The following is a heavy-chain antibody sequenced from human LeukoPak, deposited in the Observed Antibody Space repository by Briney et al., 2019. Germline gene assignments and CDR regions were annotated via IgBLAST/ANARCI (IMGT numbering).Heavy chain of an antibody. D-gene: IGHD3-22*01. J-gene: IGHJ4*02. CDR3: ARDVPRKFYVGSNYYDSSGYLDY. Sequence: ASVKVSCKASGYTFTSYAMHWVRQAPGQRLEWMGWINAGNGNTKYSQEFQGRVTITRDTSASTAYMELSSLRSEDMAVYYCARDVPRKFYVGSNYYDSSGYLDYWGQGTLVTVSS. V-gene: IGHV1-3*03. CDR2: INAGNGNT. CDR1: GYTFTSYA.